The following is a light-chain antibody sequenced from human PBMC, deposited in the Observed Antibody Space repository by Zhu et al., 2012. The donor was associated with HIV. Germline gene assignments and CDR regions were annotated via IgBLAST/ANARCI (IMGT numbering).Light chain of an antibody. CDR1: QSIGQY. Sequence: DIQMTQSPSSLSASVGDTVTITCRASQSIGQYLHWYQQKSGKAPKLLIYATSSLQSEVPSRFSGSGFGTDFTLTISSLQPEDFATYYCLQSYTTPYTFGQGTNLEIK. V-gene: IGKV1-39*01. J-gene: IGKJ2*01. CDR3: LQSYTTPYT. CDR2: ATS.